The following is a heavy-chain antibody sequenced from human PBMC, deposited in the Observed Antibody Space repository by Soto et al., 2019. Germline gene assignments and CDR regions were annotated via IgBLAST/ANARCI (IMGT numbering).Heavy chain of an antibody. CDR3: ARDDRYNWNDEGWFDP. V-gene: IGHV1-8*01. CDR2: MNPNSGNT. J-gene: IGHJ5*02. D-gene: IGHD1-20*01. CDR1: GYSFSDYD. Sequence: GASVKVSCKASGYSFSDYDINWVRQATGQGPEWMGWMNPNSGNTGYAQKFQGRVTMTRNTSINTAYMELSSLGSEDTAVYYCARDDRYNWNDEGWFDPWGQGTLVTV.